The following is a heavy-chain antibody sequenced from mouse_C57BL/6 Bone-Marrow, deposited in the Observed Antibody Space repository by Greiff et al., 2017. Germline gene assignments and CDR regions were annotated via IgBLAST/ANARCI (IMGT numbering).Heavy chain of an antibody. V-gene: IGHV14-2*01. CDR2: IDPEDGET. D-gene: IGHD1-1*01. J-gene: IGHJ2*01. CDR1: GFNIKDYY. Sequence: VQLQQSGAELVKPGASVKLSCTASGFNIKDYYIHWVKQRTEQGLEWIGRIDPEDGETKYAPNFQGKATITADTSSNTAYLQLSSLTSEDTAVYYCTRSLMYYGTNVWGQGTTLTVSS. CDR3: TRSLMYYGTNV.